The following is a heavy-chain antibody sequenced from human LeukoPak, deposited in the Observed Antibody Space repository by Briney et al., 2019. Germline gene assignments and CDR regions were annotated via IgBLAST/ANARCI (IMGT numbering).Heavy chain of an antibody. Sequence: GGSLRLSCAASGFTFSNYGMHWVRQAPGKGLEWVAFIRYDGSNKYYADSVKGRFTISRDNAKNSLYLQMNSLRAEDTAVYYCARGSVVVAATDNWFDPWGQGTLVTVSS. V-gene: IGHV3-30*02. J-gene: IGHJ5*02. D-gene: IGHD2-15*01. CDR2: IRYDGSNK. CDR1: GFTFSNYG. CDR3: ARGSVVVAATDNWFDP.